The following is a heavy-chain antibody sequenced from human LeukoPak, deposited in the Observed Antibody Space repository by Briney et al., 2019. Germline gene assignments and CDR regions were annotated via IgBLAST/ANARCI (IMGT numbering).Heavy chain of an antibody. CDR1: GGSINSSGYY. J-gene: IGHJ3*02. CDR3: AKNYYGSGGVMVDDAFDI. Sequence: PSETLSLTCIVSGGSINSSGYYWGWIRQPPGKGLEWIGSLSYNGNTYNNPSLKSRVSISVDTSKTQFSLKLTSVTAADTAVYYCAKNYYGSGGVMVDDAFDIWGQGTMVSVSS. CDR2: LSYNGNT. D-gene: IGHD3-22*01. V-gene: IGHV4-39*07.